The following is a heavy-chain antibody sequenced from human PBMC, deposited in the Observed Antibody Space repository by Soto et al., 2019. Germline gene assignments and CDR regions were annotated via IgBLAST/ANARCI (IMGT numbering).Heavy chain of an antibody. D-gene: IGHD6-6*01. V-gene: IGHV1-24*01. J-gene: IGHJ4*02. CDR3: ATVPLVGSSPVAYDY. CDR1: GYTFTSYY. Sequence: ASVKVSCKASGYTFTSYYMHWVRQAPGQGLEWMGRIDPEDGKTSYAQKFQGRVTMTEDTSTDTAYMELSSLRSEDTAVYYCATVPLVGSSPVAYDYWGQGTLVTVSS. CDR2: IDPEDGKT.